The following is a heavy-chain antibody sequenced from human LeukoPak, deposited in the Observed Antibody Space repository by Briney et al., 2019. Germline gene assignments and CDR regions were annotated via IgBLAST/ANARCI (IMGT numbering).Heavy chain of an antibody. D-gene: IGHD6-13*01. CDR3: ARDPGIAAAGTVGYFDY. V-gene: IGHV3-48*01. Sequence: PGGSLRLSCAASGFSFSSYSMNWVRQAPGTGLQWVAYISSGSNDIEYADSVKGRFTISRDNAKNSLYLQMNSLRAEDTAVYYCARDPGIAAAGTVGYFDYWGQGTLVTVSS. CDR2: ISSGSNDI. CDR1: GFSFSSYS. J-gene: IGHJ4*02.